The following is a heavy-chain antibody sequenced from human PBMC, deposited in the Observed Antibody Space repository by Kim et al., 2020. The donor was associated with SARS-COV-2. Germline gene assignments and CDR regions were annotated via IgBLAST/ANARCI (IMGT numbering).Heavy chain of an antibody. D-gene: IGHD6-19*01. Sequence: TNYAQKLQGRVTMTTNTSTSTACMELRSLRSDDTAVYYCARDRAGHPDYWGQGTLVTVSS. J-gene: IGHJ4*02. CDR2: T. CDR3: ARDRAGHPDY. V-gene: IGHV1-18*01.